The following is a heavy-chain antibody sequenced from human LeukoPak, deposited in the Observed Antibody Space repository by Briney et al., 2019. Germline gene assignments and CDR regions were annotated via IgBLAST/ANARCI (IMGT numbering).Heavy chain of an antibody. J-gene: IGHJ4*02. Sequence: SETLSLTCAVYGGSFSGYYWSWIRQPPGKGLEWIGEINHSGSTNYNPSLKSRVTISVDTSKNQFSLKLSSVTAADTAVYYCASVRMVRGNPLSDYWGQGTLVTVSS. V-gene: IGHV4-34*01. CDR1: GGSFSGYY. D-gene: IGHD3-10*01. CDR2: INHSGST. CDR3: ASVRMVRGNPLSDY.